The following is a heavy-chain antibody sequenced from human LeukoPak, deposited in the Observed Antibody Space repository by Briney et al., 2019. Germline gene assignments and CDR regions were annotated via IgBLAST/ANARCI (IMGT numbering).Heavy chain of an antibody. Sequence: ASVKVSCKASGYTFTGYYMHWVRQAPGQGLEWMGWINPNSGGTNYAQKFQGRVTMTRDTSISTAYMELSRLRSEDTAVYYCARLEGDSSGYYHWGQGTLVTVSS. CDR3: ARLEGDSSGYYH. CDR1: GYTFTGYY. V-gene: IGHV1-2*02. J-gene: IGHJ5*02. CDR2: INPNSGGT. D-gene: IGHD3-22*01.